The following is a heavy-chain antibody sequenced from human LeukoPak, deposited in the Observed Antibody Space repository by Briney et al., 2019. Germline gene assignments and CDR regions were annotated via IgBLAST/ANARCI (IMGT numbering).Heavy chain of an antibody. J-gene: IGHJ6*03. V-gene: IGHV1-8*01. D-gene: IGHD1-26*01. CDR2: VNPNSGNT. CDR3: ARGLKYGTNYYMDV. CDR1: GYTFTSYD. Sequence: ASVKVSCKASGYTFTSYDINWVRQATGQGLEWLGWVNPNSGNTGYAQKFQGRVTMTRNTSISTAYMELSSLRSEDTAVYYCARGLKYGTNYYMDVWGKGTTVTVSS.